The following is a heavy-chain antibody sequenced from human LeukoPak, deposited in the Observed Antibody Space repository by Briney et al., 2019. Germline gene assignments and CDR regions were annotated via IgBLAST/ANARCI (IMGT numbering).Heavy chain of an antibody. V-gene: IGHV1-24*01. J-gene: IGHJ6*02. D-gene: IGHD6-13*01. CDR3: ATGIAAAAPVDYYYGMDV. Sequence: ASVKVSCKVSGYTLTELSMHWVRQAPGKGLEWMGGFDPEDGETIYAQKFQGRVTMTEDTSTDTAYMELSSLRSEDTAVYYCATGIAAAAPVDYYYGMDVWGQGTRSPSP. CDR1: GYTLTELS. CDR2: FDPEDGET.